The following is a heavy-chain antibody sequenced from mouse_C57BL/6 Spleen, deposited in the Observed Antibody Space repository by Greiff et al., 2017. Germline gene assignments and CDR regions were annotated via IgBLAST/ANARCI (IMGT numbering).Heavy chain of an antibody. CDR1: GYAFTNYL. J-gene: IGHJ4*01. D-gene: IGHD4-1*01. CDR3: ARVANFGYAMDY. V-gene: IGHV1-54*01. CDR2: INPGSGGT. Sequence: QVQLQQSGAELVRPGTSVKVSCKASGYAFTNYLIEWVKQRPGQGLEWIGVINPGSGGTNYNEKFKGKATLTADKSSSTAYMQLSSLTSKDSAIYFCARVANFGYAMDYWGQGTSVTVSS.